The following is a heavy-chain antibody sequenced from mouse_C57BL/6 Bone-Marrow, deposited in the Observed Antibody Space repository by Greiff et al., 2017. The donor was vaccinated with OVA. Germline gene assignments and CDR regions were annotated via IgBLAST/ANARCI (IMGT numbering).Heavy chain of an antibody. CDR2: ISDGGSYT. CDR1: GFTFSSYA. V-gene: IGHV5-4*03. D-gene: IGHD2-4*01. CDR3: ARKNDYDGVFFAY. J-gene: IGHJ3*01. Sequence: EVKLVESGGGLVKPGGSLKLSCAASGFTFSSYAMSWVRQTPEKRLEWVATISDGGSYTYYPDNVKGRFTISRDNAKNNLYLQMSHLKSEDTAMYYWARKNDYDGVFFAYWGQGTLVTVSA.